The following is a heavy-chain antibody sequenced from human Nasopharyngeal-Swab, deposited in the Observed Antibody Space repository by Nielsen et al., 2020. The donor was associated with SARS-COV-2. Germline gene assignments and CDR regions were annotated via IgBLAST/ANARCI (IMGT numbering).Heavy chain of an antibody. J-gene: IGHJ4*02. Sequence: WIRQPPGKGLEWVSYISSSSSTKYYADSVKGRFTISGDNAKNSLYLQMNSLRDEDTAVYYCARDAIVVVPAAMQYWGQGTLVTVSS. CDR3: ARDAIVVVPAAMQY. D-gene: IGHD2-2*01. V-gene: IGHV3-11*04. CDR2: ISSSSSTK.